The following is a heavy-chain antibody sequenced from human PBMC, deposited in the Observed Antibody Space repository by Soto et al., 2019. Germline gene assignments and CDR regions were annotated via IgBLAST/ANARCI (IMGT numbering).Heavy chain of an antibody. V-gene: IGHV1-18*01. Sequence: GASVKVSCKASGYTFTSYGISWVRQAPGQGLEWMGWISAYNGNTNYAQKLQGRVTMTTDTSTTTAYMELRSLRSDDTAVYYCASALTYYYDSSGYRTSFDYWGQGTLVTVSS. J-gene: IGHJ4*02. D-gene: IGHD3-22*01. CDR2: ISAYNGNT. CDR3: ASALTYYYDSSGYRTSFDY. CDR1: GYTFTSYG.